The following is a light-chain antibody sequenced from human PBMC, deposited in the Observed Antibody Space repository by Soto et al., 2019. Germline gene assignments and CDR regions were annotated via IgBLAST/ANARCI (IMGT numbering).Light chain of an antibody. J-gene: IGKJ4*01. CDR2: GAS. Sequence: EIVMTRSPATLSVSPGERATLSCRASQSVSSNLAWYQQKPGQAPRLLIYGASTRATGIPARFSGSGSGTEFTLTISILQSEDFAVYYCQQYNNWLALTFGGGTKVDIK. CDR3: QQYNNWLALT. V-gene: IGKV3-15*01. CDR1: QSVSSN.